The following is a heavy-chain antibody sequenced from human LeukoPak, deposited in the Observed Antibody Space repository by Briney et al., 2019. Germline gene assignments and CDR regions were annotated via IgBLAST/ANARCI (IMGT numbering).Heavy chain of an antibody. CDR2: INHSGST. CDR3: AGVDTAMVIDAFDI. J-gene: IGHJ3*02. CDR1: GGSFSGYY. D-gene: IGHD5-18*01. V-gene: IGHV4-34*01. Sequence: SETLSLTCAVYGGSFSGYYWGWIRQPPGKGLEWIGEINHSGSTNYNPSLKSRVTISVDTSKNQFSLKLSSVTAADTAVYYCAGVDTAMVIDAFDIWGQGTMVTVSS.